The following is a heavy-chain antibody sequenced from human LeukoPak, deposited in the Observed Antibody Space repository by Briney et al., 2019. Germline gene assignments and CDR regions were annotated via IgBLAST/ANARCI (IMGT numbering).Heavy chain of an antibody. J-gene: IGHJ4*02. CDR3: AMGDSSGWYFYY. V-gene: IGHV3-20*04. CDR2: INWDGGST. Sequence: GGSLRLSCAASGSTFEDHGMSWVRQFPGKGLEWVAGINWDGGSTGYADSVKGRFTISRDNAKNSLFLQMNSLRVEDTALYFCAMGDSSGWYFYYWGQGTLVTVSS. D-gene: IGHD6-19*01. CDR1: GSTFEDHG.